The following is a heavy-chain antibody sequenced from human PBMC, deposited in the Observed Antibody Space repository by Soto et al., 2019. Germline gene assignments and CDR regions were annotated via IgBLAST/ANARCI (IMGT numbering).Heavy chain of an antibody. J-gene: IGHJ4*01. CDR2: ISGDSGNT. D-gene: IGHD6-19*01. CDR1: GYMFTKSA. V-gene: IGHV1-3*01. Sequence: GASVKVSCKASGYMFTKSAMHWVRQAPGQRLEWMGWISGDSGNTNYSPKLQDRVTITRDTSASTAYMELSSLRSEDTALYYCARDGVAAGNINFDYWGQGTLVTVSS. CDR3: ARDGVAAGNINFDY.